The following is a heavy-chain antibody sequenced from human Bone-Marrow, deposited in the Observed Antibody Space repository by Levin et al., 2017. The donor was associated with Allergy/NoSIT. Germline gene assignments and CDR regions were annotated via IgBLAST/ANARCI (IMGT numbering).Heavy chain of an antibody. CDR2: INPNSGGT. Sequence: ASVKVSCKASGYTFTGYYMHWVRQAPGQGLEWMGRINPNSGGTNYAQKFQGRVTMTRDTSISTAYMELSRLRSDDTAVYYCARDGGYCSGGSCYHYNWFDPWGQGTLVTVSS. V-gene: IGHV1-2*06. J-gene: IGHJ5*02. D-gene: IGHD2-15*01. CDR3: ARDGGYCSGGSCYHYNWFDP. CDR1: GYTFTGYY.